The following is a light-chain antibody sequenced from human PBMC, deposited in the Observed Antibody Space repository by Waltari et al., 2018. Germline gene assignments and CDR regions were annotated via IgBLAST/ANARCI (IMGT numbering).Light chain of an antibody. Sequence: QLVLTQSPSASASLGAPVRRTCTLSSGLGSNIIALQQQHPENGPRYVKKVNSDASHSKAARIPVRFSASGAGAGRYLTIASVQAEDETVYYSQTGGHDTWVYGGRTKLTVL. CDR3: QTGGHDTWV. J-gene: IGLJ3*02. CDR2: VNSDASH. V-gene: IGLV4-69*01. CDR1: SGLGSNI.